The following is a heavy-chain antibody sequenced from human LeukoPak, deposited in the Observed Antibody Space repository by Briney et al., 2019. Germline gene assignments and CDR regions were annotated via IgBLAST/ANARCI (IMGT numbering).Heavy chain of an antibody. D-gene: IGHD1-26*01. J-gene: IGHJ3*02. CDR2: SIPIFGTA. CDR1: GGTFSSYA. V-gene: IGHV1-69*13. Sequence: GASVKVSCKASGGTFSSYAISWVRQAPGQGLEWMGGSIPIFGTAIYAQKFQGRVTITADESTSTAYMELSSLRSEDTAVYYCARDHLLGGAFDIWGQGTMVTVSS. CDR3: ARDHLLGGAFDI.